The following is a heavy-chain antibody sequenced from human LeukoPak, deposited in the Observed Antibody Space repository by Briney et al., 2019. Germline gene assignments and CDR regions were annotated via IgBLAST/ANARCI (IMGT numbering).Heavy chain of an antibody. CDR3: ARDRPPFDY. CDR1: GFTFSSYG. J-gene: IGHJ4*02. Sequence: GGSLRLSCAASGFTFSSYGMHWVRQAPGKGLEWVAFIWYDGSNKYYADSVKGRFTISRDNSKNTLYLQMNSLRADDTAVCYCARDRPPFDYWGQGTLVTVSS. CDR2: IWYDGSNK. V-gene: IGHV3-33*01.